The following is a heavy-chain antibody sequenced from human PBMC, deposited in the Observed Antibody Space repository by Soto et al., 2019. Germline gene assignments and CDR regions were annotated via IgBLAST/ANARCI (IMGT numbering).Heavy chain of an antibody. CDR2: MSAYNGNT. CDR1: GYTFTSYA. J-gene: IGHJ4*02. V-gene: IGHV1-18*01. CDR3: ASALPPVDY. Sequence: QVQLVQSGAEVKKPGASGKVSCKASGYTFTSYAIRWVRQAPGQGLEWMGWMSAYNGNTNYALTLQGIVTMTTDTSTSTPYMELRSLRSDDTAVYYCASALPPVDYWAQGTLLPVSS.